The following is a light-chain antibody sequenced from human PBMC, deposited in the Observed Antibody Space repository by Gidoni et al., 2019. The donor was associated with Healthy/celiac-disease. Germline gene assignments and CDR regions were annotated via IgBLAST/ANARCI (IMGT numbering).Light chain of an antibody. CDR2: AAS. V-gene: IGKV1-27*01. CDR1: QGISNY. CDR3: QKYNSARWT. J-gene: IGKJ1*01. Sequence: DIQMTQSPSSLSASVGDRVTITCRASQGISNYLAWYQQQPGKVPKLQIYAASTLQSGVPSRFSGSGSGTDFTLTISSLQPEDVATYYCQKYNSARWTFGQGTKVEIK.